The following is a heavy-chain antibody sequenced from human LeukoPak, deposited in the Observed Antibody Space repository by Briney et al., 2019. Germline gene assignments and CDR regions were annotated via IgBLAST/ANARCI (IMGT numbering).Heavy chain of an antibody. Sequence: SETLSLTCTVTGAAISSYYWSWIRQPPGKGLEWIGYIYYSGSTNYNPSLKSRVTISVDTSKNQFSLKLSSVTAADTAVYYCARDALVGSSWNNWFDPWGQGTLVTVSS. CDR3: ARDALVGSSWNNWFDP. V-gene: IGHV4-59*01. D-gene: IGHD6-13*01. CDR2: IYYSGST. CDR1: GAAISSYY. J-gene: IGHJ5*02.